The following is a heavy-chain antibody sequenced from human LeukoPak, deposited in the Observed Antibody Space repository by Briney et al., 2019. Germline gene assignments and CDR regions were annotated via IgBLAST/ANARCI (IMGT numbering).Heavy chain of an antibody. Sequence: ASVKVSCKVPGYTLTELSMHWVRQAPGKGLEWMGGFDPEDGETIYAQKFQGRVTMTEDTSTDTAYMELSSLRSEDTAVYYCATGPLSLRFLEWLSNWGQGTLITVSS. CDR3: ATGPLSLRFLEWLSN. D-gene: IGHD3-3*01. CDR2: FDPEDGET. V-gene: IGHV1-24*01. CDR1: GYTLTELS. J-gene: IGHJ4*02.